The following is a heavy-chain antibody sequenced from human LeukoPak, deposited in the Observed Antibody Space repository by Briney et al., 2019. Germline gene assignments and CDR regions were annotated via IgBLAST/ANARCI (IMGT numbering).Heavy chain of an antibody. V-gene: IGHV3-23*01. D-gene: IGHD6-19*01. CDR1: GFTFSSYA. Sequence: PGGSPRLSCAASGFTFSSYAMSGVRQAPGRGLEWVSTISGSGGSTYYADSVKGRFPLSRDNSKNTLYQQIYSLRAEGTGVYYLAKGHLGGRGRYLFGLWGQGTLVSVSS. J-gene: IGHJ4*02. CDR2: ISGSGGST. CDR3: AKGHLGGRGRYLFGL.